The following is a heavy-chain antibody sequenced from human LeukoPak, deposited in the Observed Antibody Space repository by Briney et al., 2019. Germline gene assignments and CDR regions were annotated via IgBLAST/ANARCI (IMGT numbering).Heavy chain of an antibody. CDR3: TRDPEYTSSSGYYGMDV. Sequence: GASVKVSCKTSGYTFTGFYMHWVRHAPGQGLEWMGWISPNTGGTNYAQKFQGRVTMTRDTSSTTAYMELTRLRSDDTAVYYCTRDPEYTSSSGYYGMDVWGQGTTVTVSS. J-gene: IGHJ6*02. V-gene: IGHV1-2*02. D-gene: IGHD6-6*01. CDR2: ISPNTGGT. CDR1: GYTFTGFY.